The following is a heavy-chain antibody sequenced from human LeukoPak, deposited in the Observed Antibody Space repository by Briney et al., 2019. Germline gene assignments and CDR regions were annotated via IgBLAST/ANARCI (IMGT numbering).Heavy chain of an antibody. J-gene: IGHJ6*03. CDR3: ARDTVNHYYYYMDV. CDR2: INPNSGGT. D-gene: IGHD4-11*01. V-gene: IGHV1-2*02. Sequence: GASVKVSCKASGYTFTGYYMHWVRQAPGQGLEWMGWINPNSGGTNYAQKFQGRVTMTRYTSISTAYMELSRLRSDDTAVYYCARDTVNHYYYYMDVWGKGTTVTVSS. CDR1: GYTFTGYY.